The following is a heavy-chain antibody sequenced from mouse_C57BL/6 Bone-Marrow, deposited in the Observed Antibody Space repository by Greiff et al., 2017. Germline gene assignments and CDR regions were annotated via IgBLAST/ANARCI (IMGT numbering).Heavy chain of an antibody. CDR2: ISSGSSTI. D-gene: IGHD1-1*01. CDR3: AREGFITTVVAGDY. J-gene: IGHJ2*01. CDR1: GFTFSDYG. V-gene: IGHV5-17*01. Sequence: EVMLVESGGGLVKPGGSLKLSCAASGFTFSDYGMHWVRQAPEKGLEWVAYISSGSSTIYYADTVKGRFTISRDNAKNTLFLQMTSLRSEDTAMYYCAREGFITTVVAGDYWGQGTTLTVSS.